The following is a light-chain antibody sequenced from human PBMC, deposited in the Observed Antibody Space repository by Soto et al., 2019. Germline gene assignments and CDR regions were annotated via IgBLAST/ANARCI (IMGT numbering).Light chain of an antibody. CDR1: QTVSNNY. J-gene: IGKJ2*01. CDR2: GSS. CDR3: QQYGSSPPYT. V-gene: IGKV3-20*01. Sequence: EVVLTQSPGTLSLSPGERATLSCRASQTVSNNYLAWYQQKPGQAPRLLIFGSSDRATGIPDRFSGSGSGTDFTLTISRLEPEDFAVYYCQQYGSSPPYTFDQGTKLEIK.